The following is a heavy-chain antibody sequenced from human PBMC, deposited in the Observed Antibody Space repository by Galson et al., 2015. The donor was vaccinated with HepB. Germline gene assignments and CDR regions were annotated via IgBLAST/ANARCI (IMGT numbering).Heavy chain of an antibody. CDR2: INPNSGDA. Sequence: SVKVSCKASGYTFTGYYMHWVRQAPGQGLEYMGWINPNSGDANYAQKFQGRVTMTWDTSISTAYMDLSSLRSDDTAVYYCARDRAWLSAGFGMDVWGQGTTVTVSS. D-gene: IGHD5-12*01. J-gene: IGHJ6*02. CDR3: ARDRAWLSAGFGMDV. V-gene: IGHV1-2*02. CDR1: GYTFTGYY.